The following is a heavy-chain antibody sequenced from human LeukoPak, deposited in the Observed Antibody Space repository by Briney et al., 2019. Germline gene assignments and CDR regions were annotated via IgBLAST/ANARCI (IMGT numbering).Heavy chain of an antibody. CDR3: AREDSSGYPTLDY. V-gene: IGHV4-34*01. J-gene: IGHJ4*02. CDR2: INHSGST. Sequence: PSETLSLTCAVYGGSFSGYYWSWIRQPPGKGLEWIGEINHSGSTNYNPSLKSRVTISVDTSKNQLSLKLSSVTAADTAVYYCAREDSSGYPTLDYWGQGTLVTVSS. D-gene: IGHD3-22*01. CDR1: GGSFSGYY.